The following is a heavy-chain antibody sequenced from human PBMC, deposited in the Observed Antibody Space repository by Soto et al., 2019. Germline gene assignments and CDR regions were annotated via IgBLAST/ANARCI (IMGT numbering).Heavy chain of an antibody. CDR2: MNPNSGNT. V-gene: IGHV1-8*01. CDR1: GYTFTSYD. J-gene: IGHJ6*02. Sequence: ASVKVSCKASGYTFTSYDINWVRQATGQGLEWMGWMNPNSGNTGYAQKFQGRVTMTRNTSISTAYMELSSLRSEDTAVYYCARGLGLTGTTYYYYYGMDVWGQGTTVTVSS. CDR3: ARGLGLTGTTYYYYYGMDV. D-gene: IGHD1-7*01.